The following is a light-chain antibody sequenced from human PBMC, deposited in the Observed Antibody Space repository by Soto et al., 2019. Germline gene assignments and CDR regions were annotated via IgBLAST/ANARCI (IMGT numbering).Light chain of an antibody. CDR3: QQYEIWPQT. Sequence: IAVSLSKEILSVSPGERSTLSCRASQSVITNLAWFQQKPGQTPRLLFNGASTRATGIPARFTGSGSGTEFILTISSLQSEDFAVYYCQQYEIWPQTFGHGTNVDIK. J-gene: IGKJ1*01. CDR1: QSVITN. V-gene: IGKV3-15*01. CDR2: GAS.